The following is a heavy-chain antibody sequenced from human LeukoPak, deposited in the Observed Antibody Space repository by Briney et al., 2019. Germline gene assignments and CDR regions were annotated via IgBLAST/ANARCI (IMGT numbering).Heavy chain of an antibody. V-gene: IGHV1-2*02. D-gene: IGHD6-13*01. CDR2: SNPSSGGT. CDR3: TRVRALAAAGTGARYFQD. J-gene: IGHJ1*01. Sequence: GASVKVSCKASGYTFSDYHIHWLRQAAGQGREWMGWSNPSSGGTNYAEKFHGSVTMTRDTSTNTAYMELSRLRSDDTAVYFCTRVRALAAAGTGARYFQDWGQGTLVTVSS. CDR1: GYTFSDYH.